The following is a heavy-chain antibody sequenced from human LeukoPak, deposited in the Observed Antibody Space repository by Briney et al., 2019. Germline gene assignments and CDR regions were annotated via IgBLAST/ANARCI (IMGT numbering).Heavy chain of an antibody. V-gene: IGHV3-64*02. CDR3: TRGVAVSTSGWYDTFDY. CDR2: ISTDGSRI. CDR1: GFTFRDYA. Sequence: PGGSLRLSCAASGFTFRDYAMYWVRQAPGKGLEYVSVISTDGSRIYYADSVKGRFTISRDNSKNTLYLQMGSLRAEDMAVYYCTRGVAVSTSGWYDTFDYWGQGALVTVSS. J-gene: IGHJ4*02. D-gene: IGHD6-19*01.